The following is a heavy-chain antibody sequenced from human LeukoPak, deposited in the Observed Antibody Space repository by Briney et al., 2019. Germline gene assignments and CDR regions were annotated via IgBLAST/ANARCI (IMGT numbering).Heavy chain of an antibody. CDR2: IYYSGST. D-gene: IGHD1-1*01. Sequence: SETLSLTCTVSGGSISSYYWSWIRQPPGKGLEWIGYIYYSGSTNYNPSLKSRVTISVDTFKNQFSLKLTSVTAADTAVYYCARDRGGTYVYWGQGTLVTVSS. J-gene: IGHJ4*02. CDR3: ARDRGGTYVY. CDR1: GGSISSYY. V-gene: IGHV4-59*01.